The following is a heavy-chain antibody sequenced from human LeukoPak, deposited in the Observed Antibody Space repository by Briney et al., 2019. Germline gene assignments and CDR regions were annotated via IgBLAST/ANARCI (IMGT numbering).Heavy chain of an antibody. J-gene: IGHJ5*02. V-gene: IGHV3-74*01. D-gene: IGHD3-3*01. Sequence: GGSLRLSCAASGFTFSSYGMHWVRQAPGKGLVWVSRINSDGSSTTYADSVKGRFTISRDNAKNTLYLQMNSLRAEDTAVYYCAQSGYYGNWFDPWGQGTLVTVSS. CDR2: INSDGSST. CDR3: AQSGYYGNWFDP. CDR1: GFTFSSYG.